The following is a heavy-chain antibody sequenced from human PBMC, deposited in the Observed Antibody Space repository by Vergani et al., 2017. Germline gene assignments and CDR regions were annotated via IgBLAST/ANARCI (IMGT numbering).Heavy chain of an antibody. J-gene: IGHJ4*02. Sequence: EVQLVESGGGLVQPGRSLRLSCAASGFTFDDYAMHWVRQAPGKGLEWVSGISWNSGSIDYADSVKGPFTISSDNSKNTLFLQMNSLRAEDTAVYYCAKDLVYSTSSLYFDYWGQGTLVTVSS. V-gene: IGHV3-9*01. CDR1: GFTFDDYA. CDR2: ISWNSGSI. CDR3: AKDLVYSTSSLYFDY. D-gene: IGHD2-15*01.